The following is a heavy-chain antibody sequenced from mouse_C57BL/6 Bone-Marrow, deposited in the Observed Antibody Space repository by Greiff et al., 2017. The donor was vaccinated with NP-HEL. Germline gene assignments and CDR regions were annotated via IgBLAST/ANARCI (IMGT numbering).Heavy chain of an antibody. CDR1: GYTFTSYG. D-gene: IGHD2-14*01. V-gene: IGHV1-81*01. J-gene: IGHJ3*01. Sequence: QVHVKQSGAELARPGASVKLSCKASGYTFTSYGISWVKQRTGQGLEWIGEIYPRSGNTYYNEKFKGKATLTADKSSSTAYMELRSLTSEDSAVYFCARSRRVRGFAYWGQGTLVTVSA. CDR3: ARSRRVRGFAY. CDR2: IYPRSGNT.